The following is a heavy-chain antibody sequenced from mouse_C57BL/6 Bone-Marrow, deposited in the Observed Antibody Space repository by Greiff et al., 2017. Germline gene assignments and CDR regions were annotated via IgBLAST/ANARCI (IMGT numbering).Heavy chain of an antibody. D-gene: IGHD2-5*01. V-gene: IGHV1-66*01. Sequence: QVQLQQSGPELVKPGASVKISCKASGYSFTSYYIHWVKQRPGQGLEWIGWIYPGSGNTKYNEKFKGKATLTADTYSSTAYMQLSSLTSEDSAVYYCARKVYYSNDGFAYWGQGTLVTVSA. CDR2: IYPGSGNT. CDR1: GYSFTSYY. CDR3: ARKVYYSNDGFAY. J-gene: IGHJ3*01.